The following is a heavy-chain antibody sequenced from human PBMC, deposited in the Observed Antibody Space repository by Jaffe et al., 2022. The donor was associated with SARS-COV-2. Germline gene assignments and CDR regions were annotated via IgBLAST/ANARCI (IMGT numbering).Heavy chain of an antibody. CDR2: VYYTGNT. CDR1: GGSISSSTYH. V-gene: IGHV4-39*01. D-gene: IGHD2-2*02. Sequence: QLQLQESGPGLVKPSETLSLTCTVSGGSISSSTYHGGWIRQPPGKGLEWIGTVYYTGNTYYNPSLKSRVTISMDTSKNQFSLEVNSVTAADTAVYYCASYTNSAGDNWGQGTLVTVSS. CDR3: ASYTNSAGDN. J-gene: IGHJ4*02.